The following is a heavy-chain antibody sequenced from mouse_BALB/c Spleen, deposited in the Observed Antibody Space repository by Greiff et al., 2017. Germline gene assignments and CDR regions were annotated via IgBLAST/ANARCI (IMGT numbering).Heavy chain of an antibody. J-gene: IGHJ4*01. CDR1: GFSLTSYG. CDR3: ARDLLLRYGYYAMDY. CDR2: IWAGGST. Sequence: QVQLKESGPGLVAPSQSLSITCTVSGFSLTSYGVHWVRQPPGKGLEWLGVIWAGGSTNYNSALMSRLSISKDNSKSQVFLKMNSLQTDDTAMYYCARDLLLRYGYYAMDYWGQGTSVTVSS. D-gene: IGHD1-1*01. V-gene: IGHV2-9*02.